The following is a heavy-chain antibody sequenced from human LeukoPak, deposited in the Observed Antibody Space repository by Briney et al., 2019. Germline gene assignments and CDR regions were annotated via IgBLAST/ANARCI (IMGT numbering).Heavy chain of an antibody. CDR3: ARGTNGGSWNVLFDT. CDR1: GFTFSNYD. D-gene: IGHD2-8*01. V-gene: IGHV3-13*01. J-gene: IGHJ5*02. CDR2: IVPAGDT. Sequence: GGSLRLSCATSGFTFSNYDMRWGRPVTGEGLEWVSAIVPAGDTSYPDSVKGRFTASRENAKNALYLQTNSRRAGHTAVYYCARGTNGGSWNVLFDTWRQGTLVTVST.